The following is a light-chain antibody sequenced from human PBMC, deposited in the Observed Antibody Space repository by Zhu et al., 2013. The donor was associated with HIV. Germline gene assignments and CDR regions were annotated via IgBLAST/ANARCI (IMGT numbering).Light chain of an antibody. CDR3: NSYTDATTHVL. Sequence: QSALTQPASVSGSPGQSITLSCTGTSTDIGGYNYVSWYRQHPGKAPKLIMYDVNNRPSGVSNRFSGSKSGNTASLTISGLQAEDEADYYCNSYTDATTHVLFGGGTKLTVL. J-gene: IGLJ2*01. CDR1: STDIGGYNY. CDR2: DVN. V-gene: IGLV2-14*03.